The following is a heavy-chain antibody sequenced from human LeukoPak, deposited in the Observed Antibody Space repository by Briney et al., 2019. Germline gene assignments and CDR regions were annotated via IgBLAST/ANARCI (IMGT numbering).Heavy chain of an antibody. Sequence: SETLSLTCTVSGGSISSSSYYWGWIRQPPGKGLEWIGSIYYSGSTYYNPSLKSRVTISVDTSKNQFSLKLSSVTAADTAVYYCARVGTPTRRSYWYFDLWGRGTLVTVSS. J-gene: IGHJ2*01. V-gene: IGHV4-39*07. CDR3: ARVGTPTRRSYWYFDL. CDR1: GGSISSSSYY. CDR2: IYYSGST. D-gene: IGHD6-13*01.